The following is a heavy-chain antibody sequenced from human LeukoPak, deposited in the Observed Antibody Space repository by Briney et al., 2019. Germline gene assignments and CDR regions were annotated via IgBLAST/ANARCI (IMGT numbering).Heavy chain of an antibody. CDR2: ISVSGGST. J-gene: IGHJ4*02. D-gene: IGHD2-8*01. Sequence: AGGSLRLSCAASGFTFSSYAISWVRQAPGKGLGWVSAISVSGGSTYDADSVKGRFTISRDNSKNTLYLQMNSLRAEDTAVYYCAKDTSIGRYCTNGVCSPFDYWGQGTLVTVSS. CDR3: AKDTSIGRYCTNGVCSPFDY. V-gene: IGHV3-23*01. CDR1: GFTFSSYA.